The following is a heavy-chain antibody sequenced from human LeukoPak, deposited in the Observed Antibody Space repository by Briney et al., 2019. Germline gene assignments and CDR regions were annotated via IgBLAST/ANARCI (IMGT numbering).Heavy chain of an antibody. CDR3: ARGHRFYDILTGYYNVVFFVY. V-gene: IGHV1-8*01. Sequence: ASVKVPCKASGYTFTSYDINWVRQATGQGLEWMGWMNPNSGNTGYAQKFQGRVTMTRNTSISTAYMELSSLRSEDTAVYYCARGHRFYDILTGYYNVVFFVYWGQGTLVTVSS. CDR1: GYTFTSYD. D-gene: IGHD3-9*01. J-gene: IGHJ4*02. CDR2: MNPNSGNT.